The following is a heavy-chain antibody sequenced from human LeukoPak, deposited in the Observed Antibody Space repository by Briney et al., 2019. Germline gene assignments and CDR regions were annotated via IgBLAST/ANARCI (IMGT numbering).Heavy chain of an antibody. CDR1: GGSISSYY. J-gene: IGHJ4*02. CDR2: IYTSGSP. V-gene: IGHV4-4*07. Sequence: SETLSLTCTVSGGSISSYYWSWIRQSAGKGLEWIGRIYTSGSPNYNPSLKSRVTMSVDTSKNQFSLKLSSVTAADTAVYYCASMKYSSSWFWFDYWGQGTLVTVSS. D-gene: IGHD6-13*01. CDR3: ASMKYSSSWFWFDY.